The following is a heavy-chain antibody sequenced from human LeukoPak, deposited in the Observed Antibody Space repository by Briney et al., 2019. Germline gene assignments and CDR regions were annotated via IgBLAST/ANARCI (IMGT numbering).Heavy chain of an antibody. CDR2: IYYSGST. V-gene: IGHV4-39*07. J-gene: IGHJ6*03. CDR1: GGSISSSSYY. Sequence: SETLSLTCTVSGGSISSSSYYWGWIRQPPGKGLEWIGSIYYSGSTYYNPSLKSRVTISVDTSKNQFSLKLSSVTAADTAVYYCARANYGDYVSYYYYYYMDVWGKGTTVTVSS. D-gene: IGHD4-17*01. CDR3: ARANYGDYVSYYYYYYMDV.